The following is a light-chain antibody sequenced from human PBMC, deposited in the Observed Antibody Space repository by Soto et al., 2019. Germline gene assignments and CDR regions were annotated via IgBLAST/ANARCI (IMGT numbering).Light chain of an antibody. CDR2: GAS. CDR1: QSFNSSY. CDR3: QQYGSSRWT. Sequence: EMVLTQSPGTLSLFPGERATLSCSASQSFNSSYLAWYQQKPGQAPRLLIYGASSRATGIPDRFSGSGSGTDFTLTISRLEPEDFAVYYCQQYGSSRWTFGQGTKVEIK. V-gene: IGKV3-20*01. J-gene: IGKJ1*01.